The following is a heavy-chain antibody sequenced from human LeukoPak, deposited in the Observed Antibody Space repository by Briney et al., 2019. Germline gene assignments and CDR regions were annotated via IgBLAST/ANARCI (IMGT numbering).Heavy chain of an antibody. V-gene: IGHV3-66*01. CDR2: IYSGGST. J-gene: IGHJ4*02. Sequence: GGSLRLSCAASGFTVSSNYMGWVRQAPGKGLEWVSVIYSGGSTYYADSVKGRFTISRDNSKNTVDLQMNSLRAEDTAVYYCARGHDYDSSVAYWGQGTLVTVSS. CDR3: ARGHDYDSSVAY. D-gene: IGHD3-22*01. CDR1: GFTVSSNY.